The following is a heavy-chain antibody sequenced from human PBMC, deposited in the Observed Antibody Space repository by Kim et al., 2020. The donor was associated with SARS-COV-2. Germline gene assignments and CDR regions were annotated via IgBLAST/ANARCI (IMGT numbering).Heavy chain of an antibody. J-gene: IGHJ6*03. CDR2: ISYDGSNK. CDR1: GFTFSSYA. D-gene: IGHD4-17*01. Sequence: GGSLRLSCAASGFTFSSYAMHWVRQAPGKGLEWVAVISYDGSNKYYADSVKGRFTISRDNSKNTLYLQMNSLRAEDTAVYYCARDRDYGNYYYYYTDVWG. V-gene: IGHV3-30-3*01. CDR3: ARDRDYGNYYYYYTDV.